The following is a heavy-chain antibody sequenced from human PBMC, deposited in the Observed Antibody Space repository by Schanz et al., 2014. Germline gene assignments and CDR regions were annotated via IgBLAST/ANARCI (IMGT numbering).Heavy chain of an antibody. CDR2: LSGSGAGT. J-gene: IGHJ6*02. D-gene: IGHD3-3*01. CDR1: GFTVSNSY. Sequence: DVQLVDSGGGLVQPGGSLRLSCAASGFTVSNSYIHWVRQAPGKGLEWVSTLSGSGAGTFYADSVTGRFTISGDNSKNTLFLQMNSLRVEDTAIYYCAKIWKAHHLTGRPGWSDGMDVWGQGTTV. CDR3: AKIWKAHHLTGRPGWSDGMDV. V-gene: IGHV3-23*04.